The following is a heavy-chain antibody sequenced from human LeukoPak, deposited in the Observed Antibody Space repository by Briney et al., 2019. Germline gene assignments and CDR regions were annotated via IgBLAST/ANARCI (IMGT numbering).Heavy chain of an antibody. J-gene: IGHJ3*02. CDR3: ARDMASSLNAFDI. V-gene: IGHV4-30-4*07. CDR2: IYYSGST. Sequence: SSETLSLTCAVSGGSISSGGYSWSWIRQPPGKGLEWIGYIYYSGSTYYNPSLKSRVTISVDTSKNQFSLKLSSVTAADTAVYYCARDMASSLNAFDIWGQGTMVTVSS. CDR1: GGSISSGGYS. D-gene: IGHD3-10*01.